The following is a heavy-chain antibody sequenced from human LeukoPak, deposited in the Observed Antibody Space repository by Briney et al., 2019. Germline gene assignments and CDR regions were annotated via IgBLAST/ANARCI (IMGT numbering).Heavy chain of an antibody. CDR3: ARVSGSSGWYDIDY. CDR1: GFAFSSYG. V-gene: IGHV3-33*01. D-gene: IGHD6-19*01. J-gene: IGHJ4*02. CDR2: IWYDGSNK. Sequence: GGSLRLSCAASGFAFSSYGMHWVRQAPGKGLEWVAVIWYDGSNKYYADSVKGRFTISRDNSKNTLYLQMNSPRAEDTAVYYCARVSGSSGWYDIDYWGQGTLVTVSS.